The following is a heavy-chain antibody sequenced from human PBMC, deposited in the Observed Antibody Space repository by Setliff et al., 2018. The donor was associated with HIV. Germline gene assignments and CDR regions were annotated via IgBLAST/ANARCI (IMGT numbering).Heavy chain of an antibody. CDR1: GFTFSSYA. D-gene: IGHD6-6*01. CDR2: ISGSGGST. J-gene: IGHJ6*03. Sequence: GGSLRLSCAASGFTFSSYAMSWVRQAPGKGPEWVSGISGSGGSTYCADSVKGRFTISRDNSKNALYLQMNSLRAEDTAVYYCAKQYSMYYYYYMDVWGKGTTVTVSS. CDR3: AKQYSMYYYYYMDV. V-gene: IGHV3-23*01.